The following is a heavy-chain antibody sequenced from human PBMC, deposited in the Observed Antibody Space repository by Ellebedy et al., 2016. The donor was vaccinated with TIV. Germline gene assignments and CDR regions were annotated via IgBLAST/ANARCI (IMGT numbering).Heavy chain of an antibody. V-gene: IGHV4-31*01. J-gene: IGHJ5*02. CDR2: IYYSGST. CDR3: ARTNPTRWFDP. Sequence: LRLSCTVSGGSISSGGYYWSWIRQHPGKGLEWIGYIYYSGSTYYNPSLKSQVTISVDTSKNQFSLKLSSVTAADTAVYYCARTNPTRWFDPWGQGTLVTVSS. CDR1: GGSISSGGYY.